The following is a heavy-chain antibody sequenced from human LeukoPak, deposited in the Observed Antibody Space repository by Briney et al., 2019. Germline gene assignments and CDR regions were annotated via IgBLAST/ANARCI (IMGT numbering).Heavy chain of an antibody. V-gene: IGHV3-48*03. J-gene: IGHJ4*02. CDR3: ARTPFTMVRGVPSVFFDY. Sequence: PGGSLRLSCAASGLTFSSYEMNWVRQAPGKGLGWVSYISSSGSTIYYADSVKGRFTISRDNAKNSLYLQMNSLRAEDTAVYYCARTPFTMVRGVPSVFFDYWGQGTLVTVSS. CDR2: ISSSGSTI. CDR1: GLTFSSYE. D-gene: IGHD3-10*01.